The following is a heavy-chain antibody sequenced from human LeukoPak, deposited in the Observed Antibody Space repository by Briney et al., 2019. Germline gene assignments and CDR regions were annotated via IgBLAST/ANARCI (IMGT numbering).Heavy chain of an antibody. Sequence: PGGSLRLSCAASGFTFSNAWMSWVRQAPGKGLEWAGLIKTKPDRGTTDYAAPVKGRFSISRDDSKNTLYLQMNSLKTEDTAVYYCTTVIPIAAVGTADYWGQGTLVTVSS. CDR1: GFTFSNAW. CDR2: IKTKPDRGTT. J-gene: IGHJ4*02. V-gene: IGHV3-15*01. CDR3: TTVIPIAAVGTADY. D-gene: IGHD6-13*01.